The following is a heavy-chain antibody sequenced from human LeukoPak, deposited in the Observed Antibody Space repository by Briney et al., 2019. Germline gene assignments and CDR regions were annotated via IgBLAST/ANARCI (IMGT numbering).Heavy chain of an antibody. D-gene: IGHD3-22*01. CDR3: ARRQLEGYYHDSSGYYNHAFDI. CDR2: INHSGST. Sequence: SETLSLTCAVYGGSFSGYYWSWIRQPPGKGLEWIGEINHSGSTNYNPSLKSRVTISVDTSKNQFSLKLSSVTAADTAVYYCARRQLEGYYHDSSGYYNHAFDIWGQGTMVTVSS. V-gene: IGHV4-34*01. J-gene: IGHJ3*02. CDR1: GGSFSGYY.